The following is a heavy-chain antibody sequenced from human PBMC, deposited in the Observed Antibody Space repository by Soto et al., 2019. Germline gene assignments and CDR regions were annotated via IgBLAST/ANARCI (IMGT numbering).Heavy chain of an antibody. CDR3: AAGRWMVRY. D-gene: IGHD5-18*01. Sequence: SETLSLTCTVSGGSISSGGYYWSWIRQHPGKGLEWIGYIYYSGSTYYNPSLKSRVTISVDTSKNQFSLKLSSVTAEDTAVYHCAAGRWMVRYWGQGTLVTVSS. V-gene: IGHV4-31*03. J-gene: IGHJ4*02. CDR1: GGSISSGGYY. CDR2: IYYSGST.